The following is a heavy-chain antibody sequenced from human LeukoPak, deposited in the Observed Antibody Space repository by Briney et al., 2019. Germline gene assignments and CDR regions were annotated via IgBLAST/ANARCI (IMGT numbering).Heavy chain of an antibody. J-gene: IGHJ5*02. CDR3: AGGHYRSSSWYRWFDP. D-gene: IGHD6-13*01. CDR2: INHSGST. CDR1: GGSISSYY. Sequence: SETLSLTCTVSGGSISSYYWSWIRQPPGKGLEWIGEINHSGSTNYNPSLKSRVTISVDTSKNQFSLKLSSVTAADTAVYYCAGGHYRSSSWYRWFDPWGQGTLVTVSS. V-gene: IGHV4-34*01.